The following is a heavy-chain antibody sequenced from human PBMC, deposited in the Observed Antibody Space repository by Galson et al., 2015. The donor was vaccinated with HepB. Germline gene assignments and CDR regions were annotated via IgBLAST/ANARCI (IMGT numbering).Heavy chain of an antibody. CDR3: ARVPCSGGSCYRDKYNWFDP. CDR1: GYTFTSYG. CDR2: ISAYNGNT. J-gene: IGHJ5*02. Sequence: SVKVSCKASGYTFTSYGISWVRQAPGQGLEWMGWISAYNGNTNYAQKLQGRVTMTTDTSTSTAYMELRSLRSDDTAVYYCARVPCSGGSCYRDKYNWFDPWGQGTLVTVSS. V-gene: IGHV1-18*01. D-gene: IGHD2-15*01.